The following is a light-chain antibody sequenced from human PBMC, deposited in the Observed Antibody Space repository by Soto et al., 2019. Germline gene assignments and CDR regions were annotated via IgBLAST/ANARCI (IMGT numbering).Light chain of an antibody. CDR1: QSVSSY. J-gene: IGKJ4*01. Sequence: EIVLTQSPSTLSLSAGERVTISCRASQSVSSYLAWYQQKPGEAPMLLIYDVSNRATGIPARLSGSGSGAEFTLIISSLQPEDFAPDYCQQHYNCPLTFGGGTKVDIK. V-gene: IGKV3-11*01. CDR2: DVS. CDR3: QQHYNCPLT.